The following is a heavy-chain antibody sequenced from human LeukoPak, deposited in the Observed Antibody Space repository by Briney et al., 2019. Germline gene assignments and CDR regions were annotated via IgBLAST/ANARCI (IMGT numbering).Heavy chain of an antibody. CDR2: IRTKPNNYAT. D-gene: IGHD4/OR15-4a*01. V-gene: IGHV3-73*01. CDR3: TRHTERGAD. J-gene: IGHJ4*02. CDR1: GFTFSDSS. Sequence: GGSLRLSCAVSGFTFSDSSMHWVRQASGKGQEWVGRIRTKPNNYATLYAASVKGRFTISRDDSKNTAYLQMNGLKTEDTAVYYCTRHTERGADWGQGTLVTVSS.